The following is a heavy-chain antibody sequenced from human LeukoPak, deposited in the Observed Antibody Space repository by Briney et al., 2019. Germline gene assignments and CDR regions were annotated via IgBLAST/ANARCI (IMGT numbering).Heavy chain of an antibody. CDR3: ARGVATNRYYFDY. D-gene: IGHD5-12*01. CDR2: INAGNGNT. J-gene: IGHJ4*02. CDR1: GYAFTSYA. Sequence: ASVKVSCKASGYAFTSYAMHWVRQAPGQRLEWMGWINAGNGNTKYSQKFQGRVTITRDTSASTAYMELSSLRSEDTAVYSCARGVATNRYYFDYWGQGTLVTISS. V-gene: IGHV1-3*01.